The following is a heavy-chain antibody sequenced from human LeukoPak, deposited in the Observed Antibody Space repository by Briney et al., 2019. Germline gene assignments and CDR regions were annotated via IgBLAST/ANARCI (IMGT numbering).Heavy chain of an antibody. V-gene: IGHV1-18*01. Sequence: GASVKVSCKASGYTFTSYGISWVRQAPGQGLEWMGWISAYNGNTNYAQKLQGRVTMTTDTSTSTAYIELRSLRSDDTAVYYCARLRITMIVGPHNFDYWGQGTLVTVSS. D-gene: IGHD3-22*01. CDR1: GYTFTSYG. CDR3: ARLRITMIVGPHNFDY. J-gene: IGHJ4*02. CDR2: ISAYNGNT.